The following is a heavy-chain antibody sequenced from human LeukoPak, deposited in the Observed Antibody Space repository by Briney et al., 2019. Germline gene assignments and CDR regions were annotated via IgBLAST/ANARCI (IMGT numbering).Heavy chain of an antibody. CDR3: ARDKYTGYETFDY. D-gene: IGHD5-12*01. Sequence: ASVEVSCKAPGYTFTGYYIHWVRQAPGQGLEWMGWINPNNGGTNYAQKFQGRVTMTRDTSISTAYMELNRLTSDDTAVYYCARDKYTGYETFDYWGQGTPVTVSS. CDR2: INPNNGGT. J-gene: IGHJ4*02. CDR1: GYTFTGYY. V-gene: IGHV1-2*02.